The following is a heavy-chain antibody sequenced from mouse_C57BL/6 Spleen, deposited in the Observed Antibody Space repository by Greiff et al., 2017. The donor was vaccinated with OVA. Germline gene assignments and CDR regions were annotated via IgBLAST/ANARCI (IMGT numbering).Heavy chain of an antibody. CDR2: IYPGDGDT. Sequence: LVKSGAELVKPGASVKISCKASGYAFSSYWMNWVKQRPGKGLEWIGQIYPGDGDTNYNGKFKGKATLTADKSSSTAYMQLSSLTSEDSAVYFCARGELGRYFDVWGTGTTVTVSS. V-gene: IGHV1-80*01. D-gene: IGHD4-1*01. J-gene: IGHJ1*03. CDR1: GYAFSSYW. CDR3: ARGELGRYFDV.